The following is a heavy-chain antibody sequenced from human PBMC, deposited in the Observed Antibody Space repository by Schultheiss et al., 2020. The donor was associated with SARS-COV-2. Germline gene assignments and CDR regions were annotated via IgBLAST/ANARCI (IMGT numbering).Heavy chain of an antibody. CDR1: GGSISSGGYY. D-gene: IGHD6-19*01. J-gene: IGHJ5*02. Sequence: SETLSLTCTVSGGSISSGGYYWSWIRQPPGKRLEWIGYIYYSGSTNYNPSLKSRVTISVDTSKNQFSLKLSSVTAADTAVYYCARAAVAGTLQLYNWFDPWGQGTLVTVSS. CDR3: ARAAVAGTLQLYNWFDP. CDR2: IYYSGST. V-gene: IGHV4-61*08.